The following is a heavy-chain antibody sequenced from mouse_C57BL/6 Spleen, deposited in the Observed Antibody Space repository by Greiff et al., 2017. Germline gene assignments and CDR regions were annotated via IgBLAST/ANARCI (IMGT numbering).Heavy chain of an antibody. CDR1: GYAFSSYW. V-gene: IGHV1-80*01. CDR3: ARSKRNYDYAMDY. CDR2: IYPGDGDT. Sequence: QVQLQQSGAELVKPGASVKISCKASGYAFSSYWMNWVKQRPGKGLEWIGQIYPGDGDTNYNGKFKGKATLTADKSSSTAYMQLSSLTSEDSVVYFCARSKRNYDYAMDYWGQGTSVTVSS. J-gene: IGHJ4*01. D-gene: IGHD1-1*01.